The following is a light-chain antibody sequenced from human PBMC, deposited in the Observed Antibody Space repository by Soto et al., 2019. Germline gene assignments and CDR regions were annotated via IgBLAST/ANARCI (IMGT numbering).Light chain of an antibody. CDR3: KSYDSSLSAHYV. V-gene: IGLV1-40*01. CDR1: SSNIGAGYD. J-gene: IGLJ1*01. CDR2: GNS. Sequence: QAVVTQPPSVSGAPGQRVTISCTGSSSNIGAGYDVHWYQQLPGTAPKLLIYGNSNRPSGVPDRFSGSKSGTSASLAITGLQAEDEADYYCKSYDSSLSAHYVFGTGTKLTVL.